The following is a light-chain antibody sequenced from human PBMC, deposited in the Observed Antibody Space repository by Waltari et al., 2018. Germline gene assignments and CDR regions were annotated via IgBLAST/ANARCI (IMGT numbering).Light chain of an antibody. CDR1: QGIGHN. V-gene: IGKV1-16*01. CDR2: RAS. Sequence: DIQMTQSPSSLSASAGDTVTITCQASQGIGHNLNWYQQKPGKAPKLLIYRASSLQSGIPSRFSGSGSGTDFTLTISSLQPEDFATYYCQQGYSYPLTFGGGTKVEIK. J-gene: IGKJ4*01. CDR3: QQGYSYPLT.